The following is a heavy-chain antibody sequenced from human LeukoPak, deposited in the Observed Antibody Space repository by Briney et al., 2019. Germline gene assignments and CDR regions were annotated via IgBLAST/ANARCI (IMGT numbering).Heavy chain of an antibody. J-gene: IGHJ4*02. D-gene: IGHD5-12*01. Sequence: PSETLSLTCTVSGGFISSTSHYWGRIRQPPGKGPEWIGYIYYSGSTYYNPSLKSRVTISVDTSKNQFSLKLSSVTAADTAVYYCARGARARYFDYWGQGTLVTVSS. CDR2: IYYSGST. V-gene: IGHV4-31*03. CDR3: ARGARARYFDY. CDR1: GGFISSTSHY.